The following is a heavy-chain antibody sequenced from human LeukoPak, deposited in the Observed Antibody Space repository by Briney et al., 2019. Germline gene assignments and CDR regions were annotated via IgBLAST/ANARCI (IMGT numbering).Heavy chain of an antibody. CDR2: IYYSGYT. CDR3: VRGGTYYLPY. D-gene: IGHD1-26*01. V-gene: IGHV4-59*12. J-gene: IGHJ4*02. Sequence: SETLSLTCTVSGGSISSYYWSWIRQPPGKGLEYIGYIYYSGYTNYNPSLKSRVTISVDTSKNQFSLRLNSVTAADTAIYYCVRGGTYYLPYWGQGILVTVSS. CDR1: GGSISSYY.